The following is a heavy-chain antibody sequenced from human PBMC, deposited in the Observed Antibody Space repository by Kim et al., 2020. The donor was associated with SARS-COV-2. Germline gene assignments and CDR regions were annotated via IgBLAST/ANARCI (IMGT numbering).Heavy chain of an antibody. V-gene: IGHV4-34*01. J-gene: IGHJ4*02. CDR2: INHSGST. Sequence: SETLSLTCAVYGGSFSGYYWSWIRQPPGKGLEWIGEINHSGSTNYNPSLKSRVTISVDTSKNQFSLKLSSVTAADTAVYYCARVMTMVRGATRRTSVTNQHWGQGTLVTVSS. CDR3: ARVMTMVRGATRRTSVTNQH. D-gene: IGHD3-10*01. CDR1: GGSFSGYY.